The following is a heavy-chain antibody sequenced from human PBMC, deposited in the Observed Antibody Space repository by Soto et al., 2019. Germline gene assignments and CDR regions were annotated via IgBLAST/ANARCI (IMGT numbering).Heavy chain of an antibody. D-gene: IGHD6-25*01. CDR2: ISGSGDST. Sequence: EVQLLESGGGLVQPGGSLRLSCAASGVTFSSYGMSWVRQAPGKGLQWVSSISGSGDSTYYGGSVKGQFTISRDNSKNTLYLQMNSLRAEYTALYYCANPLSSHVAAGDYWGQGTLVTVSS. CDR1: GVTFSSYG. J-gene: IGHJ4*02. V-gene: IGHV3-23*01. CDR3: ANPLSSHVAAGDY.